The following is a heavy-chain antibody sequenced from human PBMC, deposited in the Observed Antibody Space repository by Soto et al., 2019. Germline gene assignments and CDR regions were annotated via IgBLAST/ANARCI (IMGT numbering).Heavy chain of an antibody. Sequence: QVQLVESGGGVVQPGRSLRLSCAASGFTFSSYGMHWVRQAPGKGLEWVAVIWYDGSNKYYADSVKGRFTISRDNSKNTLYLQMNSLRAEDTAVYYCARDFTSSQSGDVQYSGPGSQHYYGMDVWGQGTTVTVSS. J-gene: IGHJ6*02. CDR1: GFTFSSYG. CDR2: IWYDGSNK. CDR3: ARDFTSSQSGDVQYSGPGSQHYYGMDV. D-gene: IGHD5-12*01. V-gene: IGHV3-33*01.